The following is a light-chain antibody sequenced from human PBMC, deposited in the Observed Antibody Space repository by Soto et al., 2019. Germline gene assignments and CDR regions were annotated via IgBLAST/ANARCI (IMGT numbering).Light chain of an antibody. Sequence: DIVMTQSPFSLAVTPGESASISCRSSQSLLHRNGKNYLDWYLQKPGQSPQLLIYLGSSRASGVPDRVSGSGSGTDFTLKIGRVEAEDVGIYYCMQRLQSPITFGQGTRLEIK. V-gene: IGKV2-28*01. J-gene: IGKJ5*01. CDR3: MQRLQSPIT. CDR1: QSLLHRNGKNY. CDR2: LGS.